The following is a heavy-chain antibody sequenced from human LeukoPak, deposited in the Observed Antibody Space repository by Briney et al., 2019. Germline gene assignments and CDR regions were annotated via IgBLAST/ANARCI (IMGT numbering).Heavy chain of an antibody. CDR1: GYTLTSYY. CDR2: INPSGGST. D-gene: IGHD1-1*01. CDR3: ARDQRAGMGYEGYYFDY. J-gene: IGHJ4*02. Sequence: GASVKVSCKASGYTLTSYYMHWVRQAPGQGLEWMGIINPSGGSTSYAQKFQGRVTMTRDTSTSTVYMELSSLRSEDTAVYYCARDQRAGMGYEGYYFDYWGQGTLVTVSS. V-gene: IGHV1-46*01.